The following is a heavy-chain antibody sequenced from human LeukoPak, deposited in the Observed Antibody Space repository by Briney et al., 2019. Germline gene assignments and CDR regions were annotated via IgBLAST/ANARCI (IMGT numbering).Heavy chain of an antibody. CDR1: GGSISSYY. D-gene: IGHD2-15*01. J-gene: IGHJ5*02. Sequence: PSETLSLACTVSGGSISSYYWSWIRQPPGKGLEWIGYIHYSGSTNYNPSPKSRVTISVDTSKNQFSLKLSSVTAADTAVYYCARAYCSGCSCYSSRGMFDPWGQGTLVTVSS. CDR2: IHYSGST. V-gene: IGHV4-59*01. CDR3: ARAYCSGCSCYSSRGMFDP.